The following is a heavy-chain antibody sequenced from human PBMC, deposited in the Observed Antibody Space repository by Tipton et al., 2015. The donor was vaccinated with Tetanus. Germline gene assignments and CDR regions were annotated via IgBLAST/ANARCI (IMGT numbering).Heavy chain of an antibody. Sequence: LRLSCAVYGGSFSGYYWSWIRQPPGKGLEWIGEINHSGSTNYNPSLKSRVTISVDTSKNQFSLKLSSVTAADTAVYYCARVSILWFGKRRFDYWGQGTLVTVSS. J-gene: IGHJ4*02. V-gene: IGHV4-34*01. CDR3: ARVSILWFGKRRFDY. CDR2: INHSGST. CDR1: GGSFSGYY. D-gene: IGHD3-10*01.